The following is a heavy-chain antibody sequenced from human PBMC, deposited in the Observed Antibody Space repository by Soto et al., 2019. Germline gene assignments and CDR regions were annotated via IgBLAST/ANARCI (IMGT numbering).Heavy chain of an antibody. CDR3: ARDQYDVRSGSYYYAMEF. Sequence: PSETLSLPCTVARGTVSCESHYWSWIRQTPGKGLEWIGYIYYTGSTNYNPSLKGRVTMSVDTSRDQVCLRLRSVTRADTVVYYCARDQYDVRSGSYYYAMEFWGQGTKVTVSS. J-gene: IGHJ6*02. CDR1: RGTVSCESHY. V-gene: IGHV4-61*01. D-gene: IGHD3-3*01. CDR2: IYYTGST.